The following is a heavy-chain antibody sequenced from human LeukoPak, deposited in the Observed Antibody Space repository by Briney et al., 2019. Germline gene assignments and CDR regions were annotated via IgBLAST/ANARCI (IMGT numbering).Heavy chain of an antibody. CDR1: GGSISSYY. CDR2: IYTSGTT. Sequence: PSETLSLTCTVSGGSISSYYWSWIRQPAGKGLEWIGRIYTSGTTHYNPSLKSRVTISVDKSKNQFSLKLSSVTAADTAVYYCAREEQLWLKTLAYWGQGTLVTVSS. D-gene: IGHD5-18*01. CDR3: AREEQLWLKTLAY. V-gene: IGHV4-4*07. J-gene: IGHJ4*02.